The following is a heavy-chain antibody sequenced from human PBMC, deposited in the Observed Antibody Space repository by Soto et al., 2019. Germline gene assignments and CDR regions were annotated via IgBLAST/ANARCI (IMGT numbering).Heavy chain of an antibody. CDR1: GGTFSSYA. D-gene: IGHD2-2*01. V-gene: IGHV1-69*06. J-gene: IGHJ6*02. Sequence: GASVKVSCKASGGTFSSYAISWVRQAPGQGLEWMGGIIPIFGTANYAQKFQGRVTITADKSTSTAYMELSSLRSEDTAVYYCARGWGTCSSTSCPYYYYGMDVWGQGTTVTVSS. CDR3: ARGWGTCSSTSCPYYYYGMDV. CDR2: IIPIFGTA.